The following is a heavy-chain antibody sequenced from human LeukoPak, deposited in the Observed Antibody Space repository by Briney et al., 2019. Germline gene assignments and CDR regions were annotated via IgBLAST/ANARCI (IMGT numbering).Heavy chain of an antibody. Sequence: GASVKVSCKASGYTFTSYYMHWVRQAPGQGLEWMGIINPSGGSTSYAQKFQGRVTITRDTSASTAYMELNSLRSEDTAVYYCARDGYCSGGSCYIHFGMDVWGQGTTVTVSS. CDR2: INPSGGST. CDR1: GYTFTSYY. V-gene: IGHV1-46*01. CDR3: ARDGYCSGGSCYIHFGMDV. D-gene: IGHD2-15*01. J-gene: IGHJ6*02.